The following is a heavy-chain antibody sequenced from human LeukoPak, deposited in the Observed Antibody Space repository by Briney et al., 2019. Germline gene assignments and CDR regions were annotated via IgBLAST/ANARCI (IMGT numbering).Heavy chain of an antibody. CDR3: ARNGSSWYYFDY. Sequence: GGSLRLSCAAPGFTFSSYAMHWVRQAPGKGLEWVAVISYDGSNKYYADSVKGRFTISRDNSKNTLYLQMNSLRAEDTAVYYCARNGSSWYYFDYWGQGTLVTVSS. J-gene: IGHJ4*02. CDR1: GFTFSSYA. V-gene: IGHV3-30*04. CDR2: ISYDGSNK. D-gene: IGHD6-13*01.